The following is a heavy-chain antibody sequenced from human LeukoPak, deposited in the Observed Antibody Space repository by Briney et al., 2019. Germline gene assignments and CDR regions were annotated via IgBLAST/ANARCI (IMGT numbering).Heavy chain of an antibody. D-gene: IGHD2-2*01. CDR1: GFTFSSSA. CDR3: AKDSRIVVVPAAILPDAFDI. CDR2: IITRGGST. V-gene: IGHV3-23*01. Sequence: PGGSLRLSCAASGFTFSSSAMGWVRQAPGKGLQWVSTIITRGGSTYYTDSVKGRFTISRDNSKNTLYLQMNSLRAEDTAVYYCAKDSRIVVVPAAILPDAFDIWGQGTMVTVSS. J-gene: IGHJ3*02.